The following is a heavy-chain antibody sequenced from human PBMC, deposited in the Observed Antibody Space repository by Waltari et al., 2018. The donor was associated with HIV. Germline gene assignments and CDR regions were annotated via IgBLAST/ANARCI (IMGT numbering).Heavy chain of an antibody. CDR1: GLIFSIYG. Sequence: QVQLVESGGGVVQPGRTLRLSCEASGLIFSIYGMHWGRQAPGKGLGWGAVLWSDASNKYYTDSVQRRFPIARDNSKNTLYLQMNSVRADDTAVYYCASAAGPFDNWGQGTLVTVSS. V-gene: IGHV3-33*01. D-gene: IGHD6-13*01. CDR3: ASAAGPFDN. CDR2: LWSDASNK. J-gene: IGHJ4*02.